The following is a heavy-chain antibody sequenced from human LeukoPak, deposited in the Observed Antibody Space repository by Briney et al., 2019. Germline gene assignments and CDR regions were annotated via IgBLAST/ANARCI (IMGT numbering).Heavy chain of an antibody. CDR3: ASSSSWYRMDY. Sequence: GGSLRLSCAASGLTVSSNYMSWVRQAPGKGREWVSVIYSGGSTYYADSVKGRFTISRDNSKNTLYLQMHSLRAEDTAVYYCASSSSWYRMDYWGQGTLVTVSS. CDR1: GLTVSSNY. CDR2: IYSGGST. V-gene: IGHV3-53*01. J-gene: IGHJ4*02. D-gene: IGHD6-13*01.